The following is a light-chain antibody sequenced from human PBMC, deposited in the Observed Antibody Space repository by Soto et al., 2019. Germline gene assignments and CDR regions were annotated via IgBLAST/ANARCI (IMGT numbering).Light chain of an antibody. V-gene: IGKV3-20*01. Sequence: EIVLTQSPGSLSLSPGERATLSCRASQSVTNNYLAWYQQRPAQAPRLLIYDASSRATGIPDRFSGSWSGTDFTLTISMLEPEDFAVYYCQQYGFSPGSFTFGPGTKVDIK. CDR3: QQYGFSPGSFT. J-gene: IGKJ3*01. CDR1: QSVTNNY. CDR2: DAS.